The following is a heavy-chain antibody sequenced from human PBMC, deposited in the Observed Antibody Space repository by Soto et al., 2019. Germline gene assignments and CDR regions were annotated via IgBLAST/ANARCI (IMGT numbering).Heavy chain of an antibody. J-gene: IGHJ4*02. V-gene: IGHV1-46*02. Sequence: QVQLMQSGAEVRKPGASVRLSCETSGYNFNQYYIHWVRQAPGQRLEWMGIINLRGGTPAYAPKFRGRVTVTGDTSTRTAYMELRSLRSDDTAIYFCARGPADSDVPRWDYWGQGTLVTVSS. CDR3: ARGPADSDVPRWDY. CDR2: INLRGGTP. D-gene: IGHD2-21*02. CDR1: GYNFNQYY.